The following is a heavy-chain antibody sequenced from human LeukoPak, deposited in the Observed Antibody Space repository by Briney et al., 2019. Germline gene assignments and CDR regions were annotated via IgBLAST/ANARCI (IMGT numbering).Heavy chain of an antibody. CDR1: GFTFSSYA. CDR3: AKDQRQAAAGQRYGMDV. Sequence: GGSLRLSCAASGFTFSSYAMSWVRQAPGKALEWVSAISGSGGSTYYADSVKGRFTISRDNSKNTLYLQMNSLRAEDTAVYYCAKDQRQAAAGQRYGMDVWGQGTTVTVSS. J-gene: IGHJ6*02. D-gene: IGHD6-13*01. V-gene: IGHV3-23*01. CDR2: ISGSGGST.